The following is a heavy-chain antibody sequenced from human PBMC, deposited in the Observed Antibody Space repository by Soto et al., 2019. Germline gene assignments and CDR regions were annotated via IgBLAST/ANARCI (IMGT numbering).Heavy chain of an antibody. D-gene: IGHD6-13*01. CDR2: ITGGGFSS. CDR1: GFTFSSSA. J-gene: IGHJ4*02. CDR3: ARALDSSILNPFHF. V-gene: IGHV3-23*01. Sequence: GGSLRLSCATSGFTFSSSAMSWVRQVPGKGLEWVSSITGGGFSSYYPDSVKGRFTISRDTSKNTLHLQMNSLRAEDTAAYYCARALDSSILNPFHFWGQGVQVTVSS.